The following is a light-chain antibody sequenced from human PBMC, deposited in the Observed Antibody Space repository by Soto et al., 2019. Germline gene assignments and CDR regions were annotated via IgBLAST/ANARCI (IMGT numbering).Light chain of an antibody. CDR2: GAS. Sequence: EIEMTQSPDTLSVSPGERATLSCRASQSVSSSLAWYQQKPGQTPRLLIYGASTRATGIPARFSGSGSGTEFTLTISSLQSEDSATYYCQHYNSYSEAFGQGTKVELK. J-gene: IGKJ1*01. CDR3: QHYNSYSEA. CDR1: QSVSSS. V-gene: IGKV3-15*01.